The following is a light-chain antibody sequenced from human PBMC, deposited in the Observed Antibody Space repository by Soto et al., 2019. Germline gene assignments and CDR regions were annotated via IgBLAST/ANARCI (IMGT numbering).Light chain of an antibody. Sequence: LTQSPSFLSPSVGDRVTITCRASQGISSYLAWYQQKPGKAPKLLSSTASTLQSGVPSRFRGSGSGTEFTLTISSLKPEDFATYYCQQLNNYPRTFGQGTKVDIK. CDR1: QGISSY. CDR3: QQLNNYPRT. CDR2: TAS. V-gene: IGKV1-9*01. J-gene: IGKJ1*01.